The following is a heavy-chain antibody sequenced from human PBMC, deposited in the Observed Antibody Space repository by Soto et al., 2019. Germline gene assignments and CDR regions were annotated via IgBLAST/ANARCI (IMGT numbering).Heavy chain of an antibody. V-gene: IGHV1-3*05. D-gene: IGHD3-3*01. J-gene: IGHJ4*02. Sequence: QVQLVQSGAEEKKPGASVKVSCKASGYTFTSYAMHWVRQAPGQRLEWMGWINAGNGNTKYSQKFQGRVTITRDTSASTAYMELSSLRSEDTAVYYCARRSGRVLEYFDYWGQGTLVTVSS. CDR2: INAGNGNT. CDR1: GYTFTSYA. CDR3: ARRSGRVLEYFDY.